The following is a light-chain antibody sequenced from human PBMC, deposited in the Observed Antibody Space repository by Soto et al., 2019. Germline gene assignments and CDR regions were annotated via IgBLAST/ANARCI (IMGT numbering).Light chain of an antibody. CDR3: QQYGSSPIT. Sequence: EIVLTQSPGTLSLSPGERATLSCRASQSVSSSYLAWYQQKPGQAPRLLIYGASSRATGIPDRFSGSGSGTDCTITISRLEPEAFAVYYCQQYGSSPITFGQGTRLEIK. V-gene: IGKV3-20*01. CDR2: GAS. J-gene: IGKJ5*01. CDR1: QSVSSSY.